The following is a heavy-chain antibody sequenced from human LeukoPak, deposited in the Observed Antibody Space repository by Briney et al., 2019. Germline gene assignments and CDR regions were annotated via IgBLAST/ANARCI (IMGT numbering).Heavy chain of an antibody. D-gene: IGHD6-13*01. CDR2: MNPNSGNT. CDR3: ARGRIAAAGTQYYYYYMDV. CDR1: GYTFTSYD. Sequence: ASVKVSCKASGYTFTSYDINWVRQATGQGLEWMGWMNPNSGNTGYAQKFQGRVTMTRNTSISTAYMELSSLRSEDTAVYYCARGRIAAAGTQYYYYYMDVWGKGTTVTISS. V-gene: IGHV1-8*01. J-gene: IGHJ6*03.